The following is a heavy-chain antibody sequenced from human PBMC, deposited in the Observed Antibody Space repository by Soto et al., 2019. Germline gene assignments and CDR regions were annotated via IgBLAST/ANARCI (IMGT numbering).Heavy chain of an antibody. D-gene: IGHD2-2*01. CDR3: ARQYAAFDY. Sequence: EVQLVQSGAEVKKPGESLKISCKGSGYNFNTYWIGWVRQMPGKGLEWMGIIYPADSDTRYNPSFQGQVTISADKSINSAYLQGSSLKASDTAIYYCARQYAAFDYWGQGTLVTVSS. V-gene: IGHV5-51*01. CDR2: IYPADSDT. J-gene: IGHJ4*02. CDR1: GYNFNTYW.